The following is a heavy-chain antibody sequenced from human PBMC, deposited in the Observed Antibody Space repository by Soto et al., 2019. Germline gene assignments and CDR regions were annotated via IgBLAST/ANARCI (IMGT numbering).Heavy chain of an antibody. J-gene: IGHJ4*02. Sequence: QVQLVESGGGVVQPGRSLRLSCAASGFTFSSYGMHWVRQAPGKGLEWVAVISYDGSNKYYADSVKGRFTISRDNSKNTXYQXMNSLRAEDTAVYYCAKVRPGAAAGSRGDGRYFDYWGQGTLVTVSS. CDR3: AKVRPGAAAGSRGDGRYFDY. V-gene: IGHV3-30*18. CDR1: GFTFSSYG. D-gene: IGHD6-13*01. CDR2: ISYDGSNK.